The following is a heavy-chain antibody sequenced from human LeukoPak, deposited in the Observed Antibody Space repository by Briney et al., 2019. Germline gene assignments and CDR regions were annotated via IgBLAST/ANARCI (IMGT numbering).Heavy chain of an antibody. D-gene: IGHD4-17*01. CDR2: IRGSNGDT. V-gene: IGHV1-18*01. CDR3: ARDIGFGDHGVDY. J-gene: IGHJ4*02. Sequence: ASVKVSCKASGYTFTSYGITWVRQAPGQGLEWMGWIRGSNGDTNYAQKLQGRVTVTTGTPTSTAYMELRSLRSDDTAVYYCARDIGFGDHGVDYWGQGTLVTVSS. CDR1: GYTFTSYG.